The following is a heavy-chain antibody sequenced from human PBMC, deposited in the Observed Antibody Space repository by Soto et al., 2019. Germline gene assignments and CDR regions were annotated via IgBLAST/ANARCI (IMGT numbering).Heavy chain of an antibody. J-gene: IGHJ3*02. V-gene: IGHV4-30-2*01. CDR1: GGSISSGGYS. CDR2: IYHSGST. D-gene: IGHD3-22*01. Sequence: PSETLSLTCAVSGGSISSGGYSWIWIRHPPGKGLEWIGYIYHSGSTYYNPSLKSRVTISVDRSKNQFSLKLSSVTAADTAVYYCARLAYYYDSSGYYADAFDIWGQGTMVTVSS. CDR3: ARLAYYYDSSGYYADAFDI.